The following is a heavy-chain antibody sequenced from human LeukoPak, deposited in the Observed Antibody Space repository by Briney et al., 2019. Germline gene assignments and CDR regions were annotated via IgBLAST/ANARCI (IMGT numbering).Heavy chain of an antibody. CDR1: GGTFSSYA. CDR3: ARARRYCSGGSCYSDFGY. CDR2: IIPIFGTA. D-gene: IGHD2-15*01. J-gene: IGHJ4*02. Sequence: GASVKVSCKASGGTFSSYAISWVRQAPGQGLEWMGGIIPIFGTANYAQKFQERVTITADESTSTAYMELSSLRSEDTAVYYCARARRYCSGGSCYSDFGYWGQGTLVTVSS. V-gene: IGHV1-69*13.